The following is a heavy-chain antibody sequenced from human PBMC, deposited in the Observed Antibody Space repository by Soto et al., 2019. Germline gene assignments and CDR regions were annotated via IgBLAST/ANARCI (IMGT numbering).Heavy chain of an antibody. V-gene: IGHV4-39*01. J-gene: IGHJ4*02. CDR2: VSFTGTT. CDR1: GGSITNSGSH. CDR3: TNNGRGYSGYDYDY. Sequence: SETLSLTCTVSGGSITNSGSHWGWIRQPPGKGLEWLGAVSFTGTTYDHPSLKSRVTISVDTSKNQFSLSLTSVTAADTAVYYCTNNGRGYSGYDYDYRGQGTLVTVSS. D-gene: IGHD5-12*01.